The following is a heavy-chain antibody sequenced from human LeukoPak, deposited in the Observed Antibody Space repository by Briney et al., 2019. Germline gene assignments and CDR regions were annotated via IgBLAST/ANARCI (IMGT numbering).Heavy chain of an antibody. D-gene: IGHD2-21*02. Sequence: PSETLSLTCTVSGGSISSHYWSWIRQPPGKGLEWIANIYYSGSTNYNPSLKSRVTISVDTSKNQFSLKLSSVTAADTAVYYCARVRKETVRGGDCYVFDYWGQGTLVTVSS. CDR1: GGSISSHY. CDR2: IYYSGST. V-gene: IGHV4-59*11. J-gene: IGHJ4*02. CDR3: ARVRKETVRGGDCYVFDY.